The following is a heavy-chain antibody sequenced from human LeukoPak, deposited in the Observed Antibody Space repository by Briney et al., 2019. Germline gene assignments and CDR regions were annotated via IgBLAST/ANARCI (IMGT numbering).Heavy chain of an antibody. V-gene: IGHV3-72*01. CDR1: GFTFSDHY. D-gene: IGHD3-22*01. J-gene: IGHJ4*02. CDR3: ARGMGSGSHFDY. CDR2: IRIKANSYST. Sequence: GGSLRLSCAASGFTFSDHYMEWVRQAPGKGLEWVGRIRIKANSYSTDYAASVKGRFIISRDDSKNSLYLQMNSLKTGDTAVYFCARGMGSGSHFDYWGQGTLATVSS.